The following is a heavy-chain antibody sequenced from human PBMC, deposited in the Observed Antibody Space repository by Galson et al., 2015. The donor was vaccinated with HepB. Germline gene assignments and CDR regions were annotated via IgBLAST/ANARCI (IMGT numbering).Heavy chain of an antibody. J-gene: IGHJ4*02. CDR3: AKDGVYSSGYYIY. Sequence: SLRLSCAASGFTFSSYAMSWVRQAPGKGLEWVSAISGSGGSTYYADSVKGWFTIYRDNSKNTLYLQMNSLRAEDTAVYYCAKDGVYSSGYYIYWGQGTLVTVSS. CDR1: GFTFSSYA. CDR2: ISGSGGST. V-gene: IGHV3-23*01. D-gene: IGHD3-22*01.